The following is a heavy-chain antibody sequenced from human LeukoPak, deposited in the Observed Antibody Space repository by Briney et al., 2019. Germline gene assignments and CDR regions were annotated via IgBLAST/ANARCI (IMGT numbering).Heavy chain of an antibody. J-gene: IGHJ4*02. Sequence: AGGSLRLSCAASGFAFSSYEMNWVRQAPGKGLEWVSYISSSGSTIYYADPVKGRFTISRDNAKNSLYLQMNSLRAEDTAVYYCARDSSPPYYYDSSGYPDYWGQGTLVTVSS. CDR3: ARDSSPPYYYDSSGYPDY. CDR1: GFAFSSYE. D-gene: IGHD3-22*01. CDR2: ISSSGSTI. V-gene: IGHV3-48*03.